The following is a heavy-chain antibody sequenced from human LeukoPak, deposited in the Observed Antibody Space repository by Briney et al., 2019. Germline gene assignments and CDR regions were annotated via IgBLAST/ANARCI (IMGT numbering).Heavy chain of an antibody. V-gene: IGHV4-34*01. CDR2: INHSGST. Sequence: PSETLSLTCAVYGGSFSGYYWSWIRQPPGKGLEWIGEINHSGSTNYNPSLKSRVTISVDTSKNQFSLKLSSVTAADTAVYYCARVAVVVYYFDYWGQGTLVTVSS. J-gene: IGHJ4*02. CDR3: ARVAVVVYYFDY. CDR1: GGSFSGYY. D-gene: IGHD2-21*01.